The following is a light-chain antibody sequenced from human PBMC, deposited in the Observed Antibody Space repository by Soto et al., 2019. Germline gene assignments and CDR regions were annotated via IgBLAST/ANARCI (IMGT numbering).Light chain of an antibody. V-gene: IGLV2-23*01. Sequence: QSVLTQSASVSGSPGQSITIPCTGTSSDIGGYQLVSWYQQHPGKAPQLMIFEGTKRPSGVSNRFSGSKSGNAASLTISGLQTEDEADYYCCSYAGSRIYVFGTGTKVTVL. CDR1: SSDIGGYQL. J-gene: IGLJ1*01. CDR3: CSYAGSRIYV. CDR2: EGT.